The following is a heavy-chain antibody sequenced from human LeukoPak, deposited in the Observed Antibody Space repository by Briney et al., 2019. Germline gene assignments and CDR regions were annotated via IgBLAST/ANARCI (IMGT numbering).Heavy chain of an antibody. Sequence: SETLSLTCTVSGGPISSYYWSWIRQRPGKGLEWIGYIYYSGSTNYNPSLKSRVTISVDTSKNQFSLKLSSVTAADTAVYYCAPFRRDSSGWYWFDPWGQGTLVTVSS. V-gene: IGHV4-59*08. CDR1: GGPISSYY. CDR2: IYYSGST. CDR3: APFRRDSSGWYWFDP. D-gene: IGHD6-19*01. J-gene: IGHJ5*02.